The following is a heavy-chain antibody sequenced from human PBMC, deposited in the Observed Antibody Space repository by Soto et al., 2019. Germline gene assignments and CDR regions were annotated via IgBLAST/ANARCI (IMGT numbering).Heavy chain of an antibody. Sequence: SETLSLICTVSGGSVSSGSYYWSWIRQPPGKGLEWIGYIYYSGSTNYNPSLKSRVTISVDTSKNQFSLKLSSVTAADTAVYYCARDRSYGYFDYWGQGTLVTVSS. CDR2: IYYSGST. V-gene: IGHV4-61*01. CDR3: ARDRSYGYFDY. CDR1: GGSVSSGSYY. J-gene: IGHJ4*02. D-gene: IGHD5-18*01.